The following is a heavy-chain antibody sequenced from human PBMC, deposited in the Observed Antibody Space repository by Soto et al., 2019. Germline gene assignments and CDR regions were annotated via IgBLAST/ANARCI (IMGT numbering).Heavy chain of an antibody. J-gene: IGHJ6*02. CDR2: IYHSGST. CDR3: ASISGSSSYGMDV. Sequence: QVQLQESGPGLVKPSGTLSLTCAVSGGSISSSNWWSWVRQPPGKGLEWIGEIYHSGSTNYNPSRKSRVTIPGGKSKSQFSLNLSSVTAADTAVYYWASISGSSSYGMDVWGQGTTVTVSS. CDR1: GGSISSSNW. D-gene: IGHD3-10*01. V-gene: IGHV4-4*02.